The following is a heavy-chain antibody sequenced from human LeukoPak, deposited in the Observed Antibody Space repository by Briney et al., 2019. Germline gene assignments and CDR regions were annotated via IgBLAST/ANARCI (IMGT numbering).Heavy chain of an antibody. D-gene: IGHD3-16*01. CDR2: ISSSSSYI. J-gene: IGHJ6*03. Sequence: PGGSLRLSCAASGFTFSSYSMNWVRQAPGKGLEWVSSISSSSSYIYYADSVKGRFTISRDNAKNSLYLQMNSLRAEDTAVYYCARDGVGENYYYYYMDVWGKGTTVTISS. CDR3: ARDGVGENYYYYYMDV. V-gene: IGHV3-21*01. CDR1: GFTFSSYS.